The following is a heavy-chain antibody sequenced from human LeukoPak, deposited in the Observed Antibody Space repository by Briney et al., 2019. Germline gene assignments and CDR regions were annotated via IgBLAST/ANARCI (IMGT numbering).Heavy chain of an antibody. J-gene: IGHJ5*02. CDR3: ARDPTRVFVASNWFDP. Sequence: GRSLRLSCAASGFRFSDFYMSWIRQAPGKGLEWVSYISSSGSTIYYADSVKGRFTISRDNAKNSLYLQMNSLRAEDTAVYYCARDPTRVFVASNWFDPWGQGTLVTVSS. CDR1: GFRFSDFY. CDR2: ISSSGSTI. V-gene: IGHV3-11*01. D-gene: IGHD3-3*01.